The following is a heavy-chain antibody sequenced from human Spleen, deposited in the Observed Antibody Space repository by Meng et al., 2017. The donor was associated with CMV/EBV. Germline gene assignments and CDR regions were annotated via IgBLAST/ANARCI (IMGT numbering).Heavy chain of an antibody. D-gene: IGHD4-11*01. J-gene: IGHJ4*02. Sequence: ESLKISCAASGFTFTDYAMSWIRQAPGKGLEWIGYIYYSTTTKYNASLKSRVIISVDTSKNQFSLNLSSVTAADTAVYYCASPHDNTNYCFDYWGQGTLVTVSS. CDR2: IYYSTTT. V-gene: IGHV4-59*01. CDR3: ASPHDNTNYCFDY. CDR1: GFTFTDYA.